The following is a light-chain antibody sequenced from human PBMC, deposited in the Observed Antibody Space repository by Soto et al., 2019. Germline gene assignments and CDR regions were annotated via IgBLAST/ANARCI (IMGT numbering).Light chain of an antibody. V-gene: IGLV2-14*01. J-gene: IGLJ1*01. CDR2: NVS. CDR1: SSDVGGYNY. CDR3: SSYTSSSTPHYV. Sequence: QSVLTQPASVSGSPGQSITISCTGTSSDVGGYNYVSWYQQHPGKAPKLMIYNVSNRPSGVSNRFSGSKSGNTASLTISGLQAEDEADYYCSSYTSSSTPHYVFGTGTKVTVL.